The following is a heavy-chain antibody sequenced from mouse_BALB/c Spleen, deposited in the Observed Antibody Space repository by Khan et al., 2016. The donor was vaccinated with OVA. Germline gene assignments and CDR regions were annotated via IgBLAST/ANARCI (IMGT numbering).Heavy chain of an antibody. J-gene: IGHJ4*01. CDR3: ARDGSRYNYAMDY. Sequence: EVQLQESGPGLVKPSQSLSLTCTVTGYSITSDYVWNWIRQFPGNKLEWMGYISYSGSANYNPALKSRISITRDTSKNQFFLQLNSVTTEDTATYDCARDGSRYNYAMDYWGQGTSVTVSS. CDR2: ISYSGSA. D-gene: IGHD2-3*01. V-gene: IGHV3-2*02. CDR1: GYSITSDYV.